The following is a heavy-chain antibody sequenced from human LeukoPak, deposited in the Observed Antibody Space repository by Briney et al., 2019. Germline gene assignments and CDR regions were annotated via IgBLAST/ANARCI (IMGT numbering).Heavy chain of an antibody. V-gene: IGHV4-4*07. CDR2: IYSSGGT. Sequence: SETLSLTCTVSGGSISSYYWTWIRQPAGKGLEWIGRIYSSGGTNYNPSLKTRVTMSVDTSENQFSLKLSSVTAADTAMYYCARAAEYSSGWYLFDYWGQGILVTVSA. CDR1: GGSISSYY. D-gene: IGHD6-19*01. J-gene: IGHJ4*02. CDR3: ARAAEYSSGWYLFDY.